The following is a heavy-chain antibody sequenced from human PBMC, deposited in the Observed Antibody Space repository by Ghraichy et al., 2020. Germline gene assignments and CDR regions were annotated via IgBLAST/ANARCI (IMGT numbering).Heavy chain of an antibody. J-gene: IGHJ5*02. D-gene: IGHD3-16*01. Sequence: SETLSLTCTVSGGSVIRSTNYWAWIRQPPGKGLEWIGAMYSSGSTYFSPSFQSRINISADTSKNQFSLSLKSVTAADTAVYYCARLASSFFSRLDPWGQGTLVTVSS. V-gene: IGHV4-39*01. CDR3: ARLASSFFSRLDP. CDR1: GGSVIRSTNY. CDR2: MYSSGST.